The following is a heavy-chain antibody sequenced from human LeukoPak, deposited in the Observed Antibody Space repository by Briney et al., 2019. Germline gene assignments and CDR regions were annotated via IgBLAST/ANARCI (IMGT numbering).Heavy chain of an antibody. CDR1: AYSFTSYG. D-gene: IGHD6-6*01. J-gene: IGHJ5*02. CDR3: GRQYASSSAWFDP. V-gene: IGHV1-18*01. Sequence: GASVKVSCKASAYSFTSYGISWARQAPGQGLEWMGWINAHNGNTNYAQKLQGRVTMTTDTSTSTAYMELRSLRSDDTAVYYCGRQYASSSAWFDPWGQGTLVTVSS. CDR2: INAHNGNT.